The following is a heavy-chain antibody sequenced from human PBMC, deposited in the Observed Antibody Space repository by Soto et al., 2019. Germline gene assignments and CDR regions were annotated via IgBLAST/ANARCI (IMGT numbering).Heavy chain of an antibody. CDR3: TTSHAGELNN. CDR1: GGSISSSSW. D-gene: IGHD1-7*01. CDR2: IFESGAT. V-gene: IGHV4-4*02. Sequence: PSETLSLTCAASGGSISSSSWWTWVRQSPGKGLEWIGEIFESGATNYNPSLKSRLTMSVDKSKNQFSLNLSPLTAADTAVYFCTTSHAGELNNWGQGTLVTVSS. J-gene: IGHJ4*02.